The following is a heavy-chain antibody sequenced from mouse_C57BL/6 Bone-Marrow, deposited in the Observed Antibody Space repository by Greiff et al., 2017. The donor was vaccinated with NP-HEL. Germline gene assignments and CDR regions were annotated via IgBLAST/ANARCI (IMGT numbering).Heavy chain of an antibody. CDR2: ISGGGGNT. CDR3: ARWSDYGVFAY. J-gene: IGHJ3*01. D-gene: IGHD2-4*01. CDR1: GFSFSSYT. V-gene: IGHV5-9*01. Sequence: EVMLVESGGGLVKPGGSLKLSCAASGFSFSSYTLSWVRQTPEKRLEWVATISGGGGNTYYPDSVKGRFTFSRDNAKNTLYLQMSSLRSEDTALYYCARWSDYGVFAYWGQGTLVTVSA.